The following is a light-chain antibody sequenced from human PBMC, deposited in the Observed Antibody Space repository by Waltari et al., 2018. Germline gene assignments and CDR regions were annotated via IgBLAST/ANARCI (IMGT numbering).Light chain of an antibody. J-gene: IGKJ2*01. CDR2: DAS. V-gene: IGKV3D-11*02. CDR1: QSVSSY. Sequence: EIVLTQSPATLSLSPGERDTLSCRASQSVSSYLAWYQQKPGQAPRLLIYDASNRATGIPARFSGSGPGTDFTLTISSLEPEDFAVYYCQQRITYTFGQGTKLEIK. CDR3: QQRITYT.